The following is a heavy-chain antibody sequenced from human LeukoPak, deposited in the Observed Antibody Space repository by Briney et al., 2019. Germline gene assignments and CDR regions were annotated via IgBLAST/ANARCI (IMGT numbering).Heavy chain of an antibody. CDR2: IYYSGTT. D-gene: IGHD2-21*02. CDR3: ATTYCGWDCYTAW. CDR1: GDSISKSSYY. Sequence: SETLSLTCTVSGDSISKSSYYWGFIRQPPGKGLEWTGNIYYSGTTYYSPSLSSRVTISVDTSKNQFSLKLNSMTAADTAVYYCATTYCGWDCYTAWGGQETLVTVSS. J-gene: IGHJ4*02. V-gene: IGHV4-39*01.